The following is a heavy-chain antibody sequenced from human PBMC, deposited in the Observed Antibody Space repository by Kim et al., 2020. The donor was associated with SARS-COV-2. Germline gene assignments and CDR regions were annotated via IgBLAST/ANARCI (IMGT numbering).Heavy chain of an antibody. D-gene: IGHD3-22*01. V-gene: IGHV3-43*01. J-gene: IGHJ1*01. CDR2: ISWDGGST. CDR1: GFTFDDYT. CDR3: AKDILRNYYDSRVTFPYFQH. Sequence: GGSLRLSCAASGFTFDDYTMHWVRQAPGKGLEWVSLISWDGGSTYYADSVKGRFTISRDNSKNSLYLQMNSLRTEDTALYYCAKDILRNYYDSRVTFPYFQHWGQGTLVTVSS.